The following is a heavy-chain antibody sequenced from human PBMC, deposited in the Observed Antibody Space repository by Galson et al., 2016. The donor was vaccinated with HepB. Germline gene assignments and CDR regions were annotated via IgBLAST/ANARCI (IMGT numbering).Heavy chain of an antibody. CDR2: MSGSGFST. J-gene: IGHJ4*02. CDR1: GFTFDNFA. CDR3: AKPAHGG. V-gene: IGHV3-23*01. Sequence: SLRLSCAASGFTFDNFALSWVRQAPGKGLECVSTMSGSGFSTGYADSVKGRFTISRDSSRKIVYLQMNNLGVEDTAVYYCAKPAHGGWGQGTLVTVSS. D-gene: IGHD3-16*01.